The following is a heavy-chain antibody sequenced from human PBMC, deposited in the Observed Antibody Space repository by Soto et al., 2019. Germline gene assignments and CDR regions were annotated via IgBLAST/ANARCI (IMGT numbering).Heavy chain of an antibody. CDR1: GGSISSGGYY. Sequence: SETLSLTCTVSGGSISSGGYYWSWIRQHPGKGLEWIGYIYYSGSTYYNPSLKSRVTISVDTSKNQFSLKLSSVTAADTAVYYCARVYCSSTSCFYNWFDPWGQGTLVTVS. CDR3: ARVYCSSTSCFYNWFDP. V-gene: IGHV4-31*03. CDR2: IYYSGST. D-gene: IGHD2-2*01. J-gene: IGHJ5*02.